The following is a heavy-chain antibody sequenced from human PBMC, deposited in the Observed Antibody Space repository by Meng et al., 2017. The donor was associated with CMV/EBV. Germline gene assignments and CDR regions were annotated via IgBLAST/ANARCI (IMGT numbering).Heavy chain of an antibody. D-gene: IGHD1-1*01. J-gene: IGHJ4*02. CDR1: GGSISSSNW. CDR2: IYHSGST. CDR3: ARRRTGTTPLDY. Sequence: TCAVSGGSISSSNWWSCVRQPPGKGLEWIGEIYHSGSTNYNPSLKSRVTISVAKSKNQFSLKLSSVTAADTAVYYCARRRTGTTPLDYWGQGTLVTVSS. V-gene: IGHV4-4*02.